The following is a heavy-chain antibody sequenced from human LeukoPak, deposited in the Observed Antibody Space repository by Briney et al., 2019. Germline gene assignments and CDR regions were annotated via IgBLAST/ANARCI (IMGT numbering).Heavy chain of an antibody. CDR2: IKGGGGDP. V-gene: IGHV3-23*01. Sequence: GGSLRPSCAASGFTFSTSAMGWVRPAPGKGLEWVSSIKGGGGDPFYADSVKGRFTISRDNSKNTLFLQLNSLRADDSAVYYCAKGGHDFNPFYWWGQGTLVTVSS. D-gene: IGHD2-21*02. CDR3: AKGGHDFNPFYW. CDR1: GFTFSTSA. J-gene: IGHJ4*02.